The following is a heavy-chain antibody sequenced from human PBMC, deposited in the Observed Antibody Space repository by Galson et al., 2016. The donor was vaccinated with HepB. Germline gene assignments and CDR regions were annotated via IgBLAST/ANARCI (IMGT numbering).Heavy chain of an antibody. J-gene: IGHJ3*02. D-gene: IGHD5-12*01. CDR3: ASDGYSGYEAFDI. CDR2: IKQDGSEK. CDR1: GFTFSSYW. Sequence: SLRLSCAASGFTFSSYWMSWVRQAPGKGLEWVANIKQDGSEKYYVDSVKGRFTISRDNAKRSLYLQMNSLRAEDTAVYYCASDGYSGYEAFDIWGQGTMVTVSS. V-gene: IGHV3-7*03.